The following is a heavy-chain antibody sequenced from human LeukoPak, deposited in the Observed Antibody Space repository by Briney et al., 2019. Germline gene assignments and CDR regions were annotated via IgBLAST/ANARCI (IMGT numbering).Heavy chain of an antibody. V-gene: IGHV4-39*01. CDR3: ARRVGTTVYYFDY. Sequence: SETLSLTCTVSGGSISSSSYYWGWIRQPPGKGLEWIGSIYYSGSTYYNPSLKSRVTISVDTSKNQFSLKLSSVTAADTAVYYCARRVGTTVYYFDYWGQGTLVTVSS. CDR2: IYYSGST. J-gene: IGHJ4*02. D-gene: IGHD4-17*01. CDR1: GGSISSSSYY.